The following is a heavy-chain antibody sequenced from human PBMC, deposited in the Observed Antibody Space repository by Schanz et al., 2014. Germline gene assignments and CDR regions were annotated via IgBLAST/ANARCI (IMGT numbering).Heavy chain of an antibody. J-gene: IGHJ4*02. CDR1: GGTFSSDT. Sequence: QVHLVQSGAEVKKPGSSVKVFCKASGGTFSSDTFSWVRQAPGQGLEWMGRIVPIAGITNYAQRFQGRVTITADKSSDTAYMELSSLRSEDTAVYYCARGYGDSPTDFWGQGTLVTVSS. CDR2: IVPIAGIT. V-gene: IGHV1-69*02. D-gene: IGHD4-17*01. CDR3: ARGYGDSPTDF.